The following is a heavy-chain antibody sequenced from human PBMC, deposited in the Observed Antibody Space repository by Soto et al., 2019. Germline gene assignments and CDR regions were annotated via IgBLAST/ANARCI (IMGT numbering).Heavy chain of an antibody. CDR1: GYTFTSYY. V-gene: IGHV1-46*01. Sequence: QVQLVQSGAEVKKPGASVKVSCKASGYTFTSYYMHWVRQAPGQGLEWMGIINPSGGSTSYAQKFQGRVTMTRDTSTGTVYMERSSLTSEDTAVYYCARGGPYYKGGGDYYYYYGMDVWGQGTTVTVSS. CDR3: ARGGPYYKGGGDYYYYYGMDV. CDR2: INPSGGST. D-gene: IGHD1-26*01. J-gene: IGHJ6*02.